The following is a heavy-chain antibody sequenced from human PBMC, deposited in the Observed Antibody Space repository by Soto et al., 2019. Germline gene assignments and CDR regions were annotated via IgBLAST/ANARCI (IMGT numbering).Heavy chain of an antibody. J-gene: IGHJ4*02. Sequence: ASVKVSCKASGYTFTSYDINWVRQATGQGLEWMGWMNPNSGNTGYAQKFQGRVTMTRNTSISTAYMELSSLRSEDTAVYYCARETTVTTYYFDYWGQGTLVTVSS. CDR1: GYTFTSYD. V-gene: IGHV1-8*01. D-gene: IGHD4-17*01. CDR3: ARETTVTTYYFDY. CDR2: MNPNSGNT.